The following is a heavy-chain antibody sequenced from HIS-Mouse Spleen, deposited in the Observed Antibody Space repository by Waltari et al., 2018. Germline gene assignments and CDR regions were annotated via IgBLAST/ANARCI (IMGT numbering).Heavy chain of an antibody. D-gene: IGHD1-26*01. V-gene: IGHV4-59*01. Sequence: QLQLQESGPGLVKPSETLSLTCPVSGGYIGPSYWSWMRPPPGKSLEWIGYYSGSTSYHPGLQSSVTISGDTSKNHFSLMRSCLTAADTAVYYCARAAWDLRRPRYFDRWGRGTLVTVSS. CDR2: YYSGST. CDR3: ARAAWDLRRPRYFDR. CDR1: GGYIGPSY. J-gene: IGHJ2*01.